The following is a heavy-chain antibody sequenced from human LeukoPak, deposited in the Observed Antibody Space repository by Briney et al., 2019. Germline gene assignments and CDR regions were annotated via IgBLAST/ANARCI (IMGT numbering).Heavy chain of an antibody. CDR1: GGSISSYY. V-gene: IGHV4-59*04. Sequence: SETLSLTCTVSGGSISSYYWSWIRQPPGKGLEWIGSIYYSGSTYYNPSLKSRVTISVDTSKNQFSLKLNSVTAADTAVYYCATRPTPPYYYYYMDVWGKGTTVTVSS. D-gene: IGHD4-23*01. J-gene: IGHJ6*03. CDR2: IYYSGST. CDR3: ATRPTPPYYYYYMDV.